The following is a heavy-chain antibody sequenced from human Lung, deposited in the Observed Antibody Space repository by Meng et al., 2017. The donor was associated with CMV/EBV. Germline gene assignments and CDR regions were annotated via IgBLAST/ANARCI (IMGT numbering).Heavy chain of an antibody. CDR1: GYTFTNYG. D-gene: IGHD3-3*01. V-gene: IGHV1-18*01. CDR3: ARDGPLRFLEWSPYYFDY. J-gene: IGHJ4*02. Sequence: ASVXVSCKASGYTFTNYGISWVRQAPGQGLEWMGWISGYTGNTNYAQKVQDRVIMTTDTPTSTAYMELRSLRSDDTAVYYCARDGPLRFLEWSPYYFDYWXQGTXVTVSS. CDR2: ISGYTGNT.